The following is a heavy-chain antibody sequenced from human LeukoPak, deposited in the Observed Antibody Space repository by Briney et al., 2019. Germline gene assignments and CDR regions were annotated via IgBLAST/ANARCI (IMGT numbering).Heavy chain of an antibody. J-gene: IGHJ4*02. V-gene: IGHV3-21*01. CDR1: GFTFSNYA. CDR2: ITSVSSYK. Sequence: GGSLRLSCKASGFTFSNYAMNWVRQAPGKGLEWVSSITSVSSYKYYADSVKGRFTISRDNAKNSLFLQMNSPRAEDTAIYYCARDPTADDYWGQGSLVTVSS. D-gene: IGHD2-2*01. CDR3: ARDPTADDY.